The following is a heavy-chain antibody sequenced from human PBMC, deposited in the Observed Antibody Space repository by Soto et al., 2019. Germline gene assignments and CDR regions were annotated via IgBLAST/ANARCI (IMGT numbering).Heavy chain of an antibody. D-gene: IGHD2-15*01. CDR3: ARDGGVAATLANYFDY. CDR1: GFTFSDYY. CDR2: MSRSSRYI. Sequence: PGGSLRLSCAASGFTFSDYYMSWIRQAPGKGLEWVSSMSRSSRYIYYADSVKGRFTISRDNAKNSVYLQMNSLRAEDTAVYYCARDGGVAATLANYFDYWGQGTLVTVSS. V-gene: IGHV3-11*06. J-gene: IGHJ4*02.